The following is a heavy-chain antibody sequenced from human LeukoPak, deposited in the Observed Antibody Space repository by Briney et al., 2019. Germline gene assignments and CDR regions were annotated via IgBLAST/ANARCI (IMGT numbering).Heavy chain of an antibody. CDR2: IYYSGST. CDR3: ARGGEQWLEYNWFDP. Sequence: KPSETLSLTCTVSGGSISSYYWSWLRQPPGKGLEWFGYIYYSGSTNYNPSLKSRVTISVDTSKNQFSLKLSSVTAADTAVYYCARGGEQWLEYNWFDPWGQGTLVTVSS. CDR1: GGSISSYY. V-gene: IGHV4-59*01. D-gene: IGHD6-19*01. J-gene: IGHJ5*02.